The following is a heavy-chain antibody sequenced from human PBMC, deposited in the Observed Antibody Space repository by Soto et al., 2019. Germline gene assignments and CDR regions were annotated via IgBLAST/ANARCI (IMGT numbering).Heavy chain of an antibody. D-gene: IGHD6-19*01. V-gene: IGHV4-34*01. CDR2: INHSGST. CDR3: ASYGRGWYRPYYYGMDV. CDR1: GGSFSGYY. J-gene: IGHJ6*02. Sequence: SETLSLTCAVYGGSFSGYYWSWIRQPPGKGLEWIGEINHSGSTNYNPSLKSRVTISVDKSKNQFSLKLSSVTAADTAVYYCASYGRGWYRPYYYGMDVWGQGTTVTVSS.